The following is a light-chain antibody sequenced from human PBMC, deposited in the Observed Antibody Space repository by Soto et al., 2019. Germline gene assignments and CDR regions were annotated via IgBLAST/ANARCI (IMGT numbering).Light chain of an antibody. CDR1: SSDVGGYNY. Sequence: QSVLTQPASVSGSPGESIAISCTGTSSDVGGYNYVSWYQQHPGKAPKLMIYDVSNRPSGVSNRFSGSKSGNTASLTISGLQAEDEADYYCCSYTSTSSLFGGGTKLTVL. CDR2: DVS. J-gene: IGLJ2*01. CDR3: CSYTSTSSL. V-gene: IGLV2-14*03.